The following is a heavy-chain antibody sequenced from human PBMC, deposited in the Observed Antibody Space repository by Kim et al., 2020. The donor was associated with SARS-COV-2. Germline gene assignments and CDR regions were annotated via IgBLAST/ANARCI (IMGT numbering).Heavy chain of an antibody. D-gene: IGHD3-3*01. CDR3: ARHDITIFGVVPYYFDY. Sequence: HKSRVNISVDTAKNKFSLKLSSVTAADTAVYYCARHDITIFGVVPYYFDYWGQGTLVTVSS. J-gene: IGHJ4*02. V-gene: IGHV4-59*08.